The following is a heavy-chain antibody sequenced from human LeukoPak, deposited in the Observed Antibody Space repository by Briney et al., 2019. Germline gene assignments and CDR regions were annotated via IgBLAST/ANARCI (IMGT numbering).Heavy chain of an antibody. J-gene: IGHJ4*02. Sequence: GESLKISCKGSGYSFSSNWIGWVRQMPGKGLEWMGIIYPGDSDTRYSPSFQGQVTISADKSISTAYLQWSSLKASDTAMYYCATHRRDEADRRLDYWGQGALVTVSS. D-gene: IGHD6-6*01. CDR2: IYPGDSDT. CDR3: ATHRRDEADRRLDY. CDR1: GYSFSSNW. V-gene: IGHV5-51*01.